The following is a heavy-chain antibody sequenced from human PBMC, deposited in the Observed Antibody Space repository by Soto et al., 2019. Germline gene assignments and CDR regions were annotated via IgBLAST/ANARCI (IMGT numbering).Heavy chain of an antibody. D-gene: IGHD6-13*01. J-gene: IGHJ4*02. V-gene: IGHV4-4*07. Sequence: SLTCTVSAGSISNYYCNWIRQPAGKGLEWIGRIDSSGSINYSPSLKSRITINPDTSKNQFSLQPNSVTPEDTAVYYCARGSGSAAGTVDYWGQGTLVTVSS. CDR1: AGSISNYY. CDR3: ARGSGSAAGTVDY. CDR2: IDSSGSI.